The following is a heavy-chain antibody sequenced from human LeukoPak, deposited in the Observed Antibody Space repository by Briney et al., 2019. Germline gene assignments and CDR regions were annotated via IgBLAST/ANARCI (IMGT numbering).Heavy chain of an antibody. D-gene: IGHD3-10*01. V-gene: IGHV3-23*01. CDR1: GFTFSSYA. Sequence: GGSLRLSCAASGFTFSSYAISWVRQAPGKGLEWVSGISGSGAGIHYADSVKGRFTISRDSSKNTLYLQMDSLRAEDTAVYYCAKLWTYYYGSGSYSGFDYWGQGTLVTVSS. CDR2: ISGSGAGI. CDR3: AKLWTYYYGSGSYSGFDY. J-gene: IGHJ4*02.